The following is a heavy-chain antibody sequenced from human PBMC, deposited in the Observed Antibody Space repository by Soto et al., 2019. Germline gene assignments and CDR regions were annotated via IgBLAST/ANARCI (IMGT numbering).Heavy chain of an antibody. Sequence: PGESLNISCKGSGYSFTSYWISLVRQMPGKGLEWMGRIDPSDSYTNYSPSFQGHVTISADKSISTAYLQWSSLKASDTAMYYCARLDTAMASYYYYGMDVWGQGTTVTVSS. V-gene: IGHV5-10-1*01. D-gene: IGHD5-18*01. CDR3: ARLDTAMASYYYYGMDV. CDR1: GYSFTSYW. J-gene: IGHJ6*02. CDR2: IDPSDSYT.